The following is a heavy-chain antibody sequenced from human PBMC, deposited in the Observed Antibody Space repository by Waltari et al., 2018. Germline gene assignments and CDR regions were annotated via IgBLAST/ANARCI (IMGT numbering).Heavy chain of an antibody. D-gene: IGHD1-26*01. CDR2: IKPKCFVT. V-gene: IGHV5-10-1*01. J-gene: IGHJ3*02. CDR3: ARRIGGDAFDI. Sequence: WVRQAAGQGLEWMGWIKPKCFVTKQKPAYEVSGRDWSSDVCTSDLAYLQWSSLKASDAAMYYCARRIGGDAFDIWGQGTMVTVSS.